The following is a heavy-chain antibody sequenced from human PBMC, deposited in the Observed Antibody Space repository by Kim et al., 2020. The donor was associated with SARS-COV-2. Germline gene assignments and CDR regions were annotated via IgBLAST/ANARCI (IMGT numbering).Heavy chain of an antibody. D-gene: IGHD1-1*01. V-gene: IGHV3-30*03. CDR3: AREASVGTPAVLLWNWF. CDR1: GFTFSSYG. CDR2: ISYDGSYK. J-gene: IGHJ5*01. Sequence: GGSLRLSCTVSGFTFSSYGIHWVRQAPGKGLEWVAVISYDGSYKSYTDTVKGRFTISRDNSRDTVHLQMNSLRDEDTAVYYCAREASVGTPAVLLWNWF.